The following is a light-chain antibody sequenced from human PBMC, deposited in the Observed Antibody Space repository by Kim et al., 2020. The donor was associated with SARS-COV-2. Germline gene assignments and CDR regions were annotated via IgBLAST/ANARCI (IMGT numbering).Light chain of an antibody. CDR1: KLWDKY. Sequence: VSPGQTASITCSGDKLWDKYACWYQQKPGQSPVPVIYQDSKRPSVIPERFSGSNSGNTATLTISGTQAMDEADNYCQAWDSSTVVFGGGTQLTVL. CDR3: QAWDSSTVV. V-gene: IGLV3-1*01. CDR2: QDS. J-gene: IGLJ2*01.